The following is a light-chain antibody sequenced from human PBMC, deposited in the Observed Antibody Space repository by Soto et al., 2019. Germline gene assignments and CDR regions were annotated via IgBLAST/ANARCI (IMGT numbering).Light chain of an antibody. CDR1: QSVSIY. V-gene: IGKV1-39*01. J-gene: IGKJ2*01. CDR2: ASS. CDR3: QQSYSTPT. Sequence: DIQMTQSPSSLSASVGDRVSITCRTSQSVSIYINWYQQKPGKAPILIIYASSSLQSGVPSRFSGSGYGTDFTLTISSLEPEDFATYYCQQSYSTPTFGQGTKVDIK.